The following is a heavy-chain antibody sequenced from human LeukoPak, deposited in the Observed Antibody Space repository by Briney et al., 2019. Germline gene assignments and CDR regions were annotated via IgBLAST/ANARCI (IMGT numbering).Heavy chain of an antibody. CDR3: ANQAPQHPSYYDFWSGYTPRGFHYMDV. CDR2: IHSDGTST. V-gene: IGHV3-74*03. CDR1: GFTFSYYW. J-gene: IGHJ6*03. D-gene: IGHD3-3*01. Sequence: GGSLRLSCAASGFTFSYYWMHWVRQAPGKGLVWVSRIHSDGTSTTNADSVKGRFTISRDNAKNTLWLQMNSLRDEDTAVYYCANQAPQHPSYYDFWSGYTPRGFHYMDVWGKGTTVTVSS.